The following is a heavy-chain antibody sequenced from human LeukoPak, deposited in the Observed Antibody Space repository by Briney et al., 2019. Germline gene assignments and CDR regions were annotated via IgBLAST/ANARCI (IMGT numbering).Heavy chain of an antibody. D-gene: IGHD5-12*01. CDR1: GGSIRSGDYY. CDR3: ARDRSGYDFIDY. CDR2: IYYSGST. V-gene: IGHV4-30-4*01. J-gene: IGHJ4*02. Sequence: SETLSLTCTVSGGSIRSGDYYWSWIRQPPGKGLEWIGYIYYSGSTYCNPSLKSRVTISVDTSKNQFSLKLSSVTAADTAVYYCARDRSGYDFIDYWGQGTLVTVSS.